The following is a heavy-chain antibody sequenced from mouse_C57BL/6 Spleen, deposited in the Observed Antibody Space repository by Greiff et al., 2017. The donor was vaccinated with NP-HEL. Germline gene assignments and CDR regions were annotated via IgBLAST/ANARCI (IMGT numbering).Heavy chain of an antibody. CDR2: IDPSDSET. J-gene: IGHJ3*01. CDR3: ARRELPNWGFAY. CDR1: GYTFTSYW. V-gene: IGHV1-52*01. D-gene: IGHD4-1*01. Sequence: QVQLKQPGAELVRPGSSVKLSCKASGYTFTSYWMHWVKQRPIQGLEWIGNIDPSDSETHYNQKFKDKATLTVDKSSSTAYMQLSSLTSEDSAVYYCARRELPNWGFAYWGQGTLVTVSA.